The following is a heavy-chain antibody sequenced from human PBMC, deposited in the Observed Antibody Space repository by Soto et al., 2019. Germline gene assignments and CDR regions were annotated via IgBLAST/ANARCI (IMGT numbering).Heavy chain of an antibody. Sequence: QVQLVQSGAEVKKPGASVKVSCKASGYTFTSNDINWVRQATGQGLEWMGWMNPNCGSTGYAQKCQGRVTMSRNTSICTAYMELSRLRSEDRGVYYCAITHLRFGEHHYWGQGTLVTVSS. CDR3: AITHLRFGEHHY. CDR1: GYTFTSND. V-gene: IGHV1-8*01. J-gene: IGHJ4*02. CDR2: MNPNCGST. D-gene: IGHD3-10*01.